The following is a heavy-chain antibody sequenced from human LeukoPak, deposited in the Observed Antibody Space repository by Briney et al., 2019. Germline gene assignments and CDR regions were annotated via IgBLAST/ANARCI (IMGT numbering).Heavy chain of an antibody. D-gene: IGHD3-10*01. CDR1: GFTFSSYA. CDR3: AKYGLLWFREVPED. Sequence: PGGSLRLSCAASGFTFSSYAMIWVRQAPGKGLEWVSAISGSGGSTYYADSVKGRFTISRDNSKNTLYLQMNSLRAADTAVYYCAKYGLLWFREVPEDWGQGTLVTVSS. CDR2: ISGSGGST. J-gene: IGHJ4*02. V-gene: IGHV3-23*01.